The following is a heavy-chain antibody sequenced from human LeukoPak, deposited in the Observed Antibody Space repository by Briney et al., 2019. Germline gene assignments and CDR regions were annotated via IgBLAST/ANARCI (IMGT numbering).Heavy chain of an antibody. D-gene: IGHD6-13*01. CDR3: AREVGAGYSSSWYELSFDY. J-gene: IGHJ4*02. Sequence: ASVKVSCKAYGYAFTSYYMNWVRQAPGQGLEWMGIINPSGGSTSYAQKFQGRVTMTRDTSTSTVYMELSSLRSEDTAVYYCAREVGAGYSSSWYELSFDYWGQGTLVTVSS. CDR1: GYAFTSYY. V-gene: IGHV1-46*01. CDR2: INPSGGST.